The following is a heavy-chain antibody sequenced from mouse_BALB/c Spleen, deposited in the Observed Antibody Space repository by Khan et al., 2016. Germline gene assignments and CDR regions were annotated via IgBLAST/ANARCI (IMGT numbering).Heavy chain of an antibody. J-gene: IGHJ2*01. CDR3: ARGNYVPGSRDY. Sequence: EVTLPESGGGLVQPGGSLKISCAASGFDFSRFWMSWVRQAPGKGLEWIGEINPDTITIDYTPSLKDKFIISRDNAKNTLYLQMRKVRSEDTALYYGARGNYVPGSRDYWGQGTTLTVSS. D-gene: IGHD2-1*01. CDR2: INPDTITI. V-gene: IGHV4-1*02. CDR1: GFDFSRFW.